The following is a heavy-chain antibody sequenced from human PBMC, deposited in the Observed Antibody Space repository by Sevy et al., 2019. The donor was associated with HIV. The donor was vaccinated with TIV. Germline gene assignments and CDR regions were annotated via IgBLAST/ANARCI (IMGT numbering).Heavy chain of an antibody. CDR1: GFSLRSYA. J-gene: IGHJ6*02. V-gene: IGHV3-23*01. CDR2: ISGSGGST. CDR3: AKDVWFGELSGLYYYYGMDV. Sequence: GGSLRLSCAASGFSLRSYAMSWVRQAPGKGREWVSFISGSGGSTYYADSVKGRFTISRDNSKKTLYMQMNSLRVEDTAVYYCAKDVWFGELSGLYYYYGMDVWGQGTTVTVSS. D-gene: IGHD3-10*01.